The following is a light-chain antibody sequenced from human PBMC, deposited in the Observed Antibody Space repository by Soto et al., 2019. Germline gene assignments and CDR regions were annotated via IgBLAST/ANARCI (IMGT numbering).Light chain of an antibody. J-gene: IGKJ4*01. V-gene: IGKV3-11*01. CDR1: QSVSNY. CDR3: QQRSNWPPVT. CDR2: DAS. Sequence: EIVLTQSPATLSLSPGERATLSCRASQSVSNYLAWYQQKPGQAPRLLIYDASNRATGIPARFSGSGSGTDFTLPISSLEPEDFAVYYCQQRSNWPPVTFGGGTKVEIK.